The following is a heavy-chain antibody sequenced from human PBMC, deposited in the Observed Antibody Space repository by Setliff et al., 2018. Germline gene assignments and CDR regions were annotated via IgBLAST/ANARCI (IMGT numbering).Heavy chain of an antibody. CDR1: GGSFSDYW. V-gene: IGHV4-34*01. D-gene: IGHD6-19*01. Sequence: LSLTCAVYGGSFSDYWWSWIRQLPGKGLEWIAEIHHSGSTNYNPSLKSRVTISVDTSKNQFSLKLSSVTAADTAVYYCARLGQWRVLGFFDYWGQGALVTVSS. J-gene: IGHJ4*02. CDR2: IHHSGST. CDR3: ARLGQWRVLGFFDY.